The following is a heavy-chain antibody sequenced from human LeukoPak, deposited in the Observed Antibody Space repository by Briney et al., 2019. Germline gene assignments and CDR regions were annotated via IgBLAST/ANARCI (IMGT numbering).Heavy chain of an antibody. J-gene: IGHJ4*02. CDR2: INHSGST. CDR1: GYSISNGYY. V-gene: IGHV4-34*01. CDR3: AMGYYYDSSGYYPFDY. Sequence: SETLSLTCTVSGYSISNGYYWSWIRQPPGKGLEWIGEINHSGSTNYNPSLKSRVTISVDTSKNQFSLKLSSVTAADTAVYYCAMGYYYDSSGYYPFDYWGQGILVTVSS. D-gene: IGHD3-22*01.